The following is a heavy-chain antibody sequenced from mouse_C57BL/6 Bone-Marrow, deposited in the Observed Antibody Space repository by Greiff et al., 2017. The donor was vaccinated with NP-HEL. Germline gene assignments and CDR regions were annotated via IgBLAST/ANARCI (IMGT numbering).Heavy chain of an antibody. CDR3: ASLRDYYGSSYP. CDR2: INPNNGGT. CDR1: GYTFTDYY. J-gene: IGHJ2*01. V-gene: IGHV1-26*01. Sequence: VQLKESGPELVKPGASVKISCKASGYTFTDYYMNWVKQSHGKSLEWIGDINPNNGGTSYNQKFKGKATLTVDKSSSTAYMELRSLTSEDSAVYYCASLRDYYGSSYPWGQGTTLTVSS. D-gene: IGHD1-1*01.